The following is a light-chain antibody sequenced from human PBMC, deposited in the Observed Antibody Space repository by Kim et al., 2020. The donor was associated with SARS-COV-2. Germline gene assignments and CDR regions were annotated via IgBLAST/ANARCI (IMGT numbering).Light chain of an antibody. CDR3: QTWVTGIHV. V-gene: IGLV4-69*01. Sequence: SVKLPCTLSSVHSNYAIAWHQQRPAKGPRYLMKLNSDGSYTRGDGIPDRFSGSSSGAERYLTISSLQSEDEADYYCQTWVTGIHVFGGGAQLTVL. CDR2: LNSDGSY. J-gene: IGLJ3*02. CDR1: SVHSNYA.